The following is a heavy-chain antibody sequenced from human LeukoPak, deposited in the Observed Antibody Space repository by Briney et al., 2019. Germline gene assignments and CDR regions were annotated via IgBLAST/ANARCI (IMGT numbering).Heavy chain of an antibody. CDR1: GFTFSSHS. D-gene: IGHD5-24*01. J-gene: IGHJ4*02. Sequence: GGSLRLSCAASGFTFSSHSMSWVRQAPGKGLDWVSSIDSSSSHIYCADSMGGRFTISRDNAKNSLFLQMNSLRAEDTAVYYCARDFRTQLDGYSPPYHFDYWGQGALVTVSS. CDR3: ARDFRTQLDGYSPPYHFDY. CDR2: IDSSSSHI. V-gene: IGHV3-21*01.